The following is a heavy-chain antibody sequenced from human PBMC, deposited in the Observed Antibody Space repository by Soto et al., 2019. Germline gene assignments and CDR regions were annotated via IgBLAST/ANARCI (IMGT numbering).Heavy chain of an antibody. D-gene: IGHD2-15*01. J-gene: IGHJ5*02. CDR3: ARGGRWFDP. Sequence: PSETLSLTCTVSGGCISSYYWSWIRQPPGKGLEWIGYIYYSGSTNYNPSLKSRVTISVDTSKNQFSLKLSSVTAADTAVYYCARGGRWFDPWGQGTLVTVSS. V-gene: IGHV4-59*01. CDR1: GGCISSYY. CDR2: IYYSGST.